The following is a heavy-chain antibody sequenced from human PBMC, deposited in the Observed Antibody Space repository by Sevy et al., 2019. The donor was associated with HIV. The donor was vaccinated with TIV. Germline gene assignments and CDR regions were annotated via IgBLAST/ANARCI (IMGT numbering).Heavy chain of an antibody. V-gene: IGHV3-23*01. CDR2: LSFGCGKI. Sequence: GSLRLSCAAPGFAFYEYSMSWIRQAPGKGLEWVATLSFGCGKINYADSVKGRFTISRDNSKNSFYLQMDNLRVEDTALYYCAREGCSRPHDYWGQGTRVTVSS. CDR3: AREGCSRPHDY. D-gene: IGHD2-8*01. J-gene: IGHJ4*02. CDR1: GFAFYEYS.